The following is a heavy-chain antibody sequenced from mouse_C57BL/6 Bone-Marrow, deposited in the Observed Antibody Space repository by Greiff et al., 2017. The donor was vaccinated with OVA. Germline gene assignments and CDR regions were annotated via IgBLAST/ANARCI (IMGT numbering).Heavy chain of an antibody. D-gene: IGHD2-3*01. V-gene: IGHV2-9-1*01. CDR3: ARDRDGYYWFAY. Sequence: VQLVESGPGLVAPSPSLSITCTASGYSLTSYAISWVRQPPGKGLEWLGVIWPGGGTDYNSALNSKRSISKDDSKSQVFLKMNSLRTNDTARYYCARDRDGYYWFAYGGRGTLVTVSA. CDR1: GYSLTSYA. CDR2: IWPGGGT. J-gene: IGHJ3*01.